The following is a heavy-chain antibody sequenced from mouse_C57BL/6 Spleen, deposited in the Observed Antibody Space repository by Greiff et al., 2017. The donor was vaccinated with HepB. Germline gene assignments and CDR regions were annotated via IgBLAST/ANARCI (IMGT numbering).Heavy chain of an antibody. Sequence: VQLKESGPELVKPGASVKIPCKASGYTFTDYNMAWVKQSHGKSLEWIGDINPNNGGTIYNQKFKGKATLTVDKSSSTAYMELRSLTSEDTAVYYCARGRLGGFAYWGQGTLVTVSA. V-gene: IGHV1-18*01. J-gene: IGHJ3*01. CDR3: ARGRLGGFAY. CDR1: GYTFTDYN. CDR2: INPNNGGT. D-gene: IGHD4-1*01.